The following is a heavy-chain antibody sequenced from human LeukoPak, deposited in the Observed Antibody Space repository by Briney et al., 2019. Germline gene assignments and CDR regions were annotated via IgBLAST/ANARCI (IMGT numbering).Heavy chain of an antibody. CDR3: ARHPQRYYSYMDV. CDR1: GGSISSSTYY. V-gene: IGHV4-39*01. J-gene: IGHJ6*03. D-gene: IGHD1-1*01. CDR2: IYYSGST. Sequence: SETLSLTCTVSGGSISSSTYYWGWIRQPPGEGLEWIGTIYYSGSTYYNPSLKSRVTISVDTSKNQFSLKLSSVTAADTAVYYRARHPQRYYSYMDVWGKGTTVTVSS.